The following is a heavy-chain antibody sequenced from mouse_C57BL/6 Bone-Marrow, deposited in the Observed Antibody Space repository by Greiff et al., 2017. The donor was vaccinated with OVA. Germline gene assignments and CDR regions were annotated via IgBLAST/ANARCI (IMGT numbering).Heavy chain of an antibody. CDR2: ISSGSSTI. V-gene: IGHV5-17*01. CDR1: GFTFSDYG. D-gene: IGHD2-3*01. Sequence: EVQLVESGGGLVKPGGSLKLSCAASGFTFSDYGMHWVRQAPEKGLEWVAYISSGSSTIYYADTVQGRFTISRDNARNTLFLQMTSLRSEDTAMYYCARGDGYYWYFDVWGTGTTVTVSS. CDR3: ARGDGYYWYFDV. J-gene: IGHJ1*03.